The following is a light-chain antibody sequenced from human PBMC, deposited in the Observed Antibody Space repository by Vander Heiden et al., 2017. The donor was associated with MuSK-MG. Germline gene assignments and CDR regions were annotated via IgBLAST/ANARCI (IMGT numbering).Light chain of an antibody. CDR1: NSNIGSNT. J-gene: IGLJ3*02. V-gene: IGLV1-44*01. Sequence: QSVLTQPPSASGTPGQRFTISCSGSNSNIGSNTLNWYQQLPGTAPKLLIYSHNQRPSGVPDRFSGSKSGTSASLAISGLQSEDEADYYCAAWDDSLNGPVFGGGTKLTVL. CDR3: AAWDDSLNGPV. CDR2: SHN.